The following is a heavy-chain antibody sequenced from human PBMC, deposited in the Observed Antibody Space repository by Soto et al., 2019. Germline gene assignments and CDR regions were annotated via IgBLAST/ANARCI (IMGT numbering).Heavy chain of an antibody. Sequence: SETLSLTCSVSGGSISGGGYYWSWIRQHPGKGLEWIGYIYYSGSTYYNPSLKSRVTISVDTSKNQFSLKLSSVTAADTAVYYCARDRSAAAGTFDYWGQGTLVTVSS. CDR2: IYYSGST. V-gene: IGHV4-31*03. D-gene: IGHD6-13*01. CDR3: ARDRSAAAGTFDY. CDR1: GGSISGGGYY. J-gene: IGHJ4*02.